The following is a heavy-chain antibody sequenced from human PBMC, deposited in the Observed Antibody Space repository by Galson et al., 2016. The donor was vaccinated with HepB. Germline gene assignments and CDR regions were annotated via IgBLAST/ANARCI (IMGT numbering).Heavy chain of an antibody. V-gene: IGHV3-74*01. D-gene: IGHD2-15*01. CDR1: GFTFSSYW. J-gene: IGHJ4*02. CDR2: INSDGSST. Sequence: SLRLSCAASGFTFSSYWMHWVRQAPGKGLVWVSRINSDGSSTSYVDSVKGRFTISRDNAKNTVYLQMNSLRAEDTAVYYCGREHCSGGSCYLDYWGQGTLVTVSS. CDR3: GREHCSGGSCYLDY.